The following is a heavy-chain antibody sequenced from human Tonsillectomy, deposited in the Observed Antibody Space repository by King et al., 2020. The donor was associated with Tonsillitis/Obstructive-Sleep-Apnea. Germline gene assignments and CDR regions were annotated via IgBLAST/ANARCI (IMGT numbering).Heavy chain of an antibody. CDR3: ARDSVAVGVAFDI. V-gene: IGHV3-21*01. D-gene: IGHD3-10*01. Sequence: EVQLVESGGGLVKPGGSLRLSCAASGFTFSSYSMNWVRQAPGKGLDWVSSISSISSYIYYADSVKGRFTISRDNAKNSLYLQMNSLRAEDTAVYYCARDSVAVGVAFDIWGQGTMVTVSS. CDR1: GFTFSSYS. CDR2: ISSISSYI. J-gene: IGHJ3*02.